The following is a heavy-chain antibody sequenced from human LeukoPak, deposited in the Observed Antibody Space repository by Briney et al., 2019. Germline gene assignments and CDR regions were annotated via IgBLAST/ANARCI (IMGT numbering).Heavy chain of an antibody. Sequence: PSETLSLTCTVSGGSISSYYWCWIRQPAGKGLEWIGRIYTSGSTNYNPSLKSRVTMSVDTSKNQFSLKLSSVTAADTAVYYCARASGSYFLDAFDIWGQGTMVTVSS. CDR2: IYTSGST. V-gene: IGHV4-4*07. CDR1: GGSISSYY. D-gene: IGHD1-26*01. J-gene: IGHJ3*02. CDR3: ARASGSYFLDAFDI.